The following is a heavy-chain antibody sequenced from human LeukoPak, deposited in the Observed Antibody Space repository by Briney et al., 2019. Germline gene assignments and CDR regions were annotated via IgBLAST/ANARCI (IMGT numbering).Heavy chain of an antibody. CDR1: GGSFSGYY. J-gene: IGHJ4*02. CDR3: ARGIVGATFHY. CDR2: INHSGST. Sequence: SETLSLTCAVYGGSFSGYYWSWIRQPPGKGLEWIGEINHSGSTNYNPSLKSRVTISVDTPKNQFSLKLSSVTAADTAVYYCARGIVGATFHYWGQGTLVTVSS. D-gene: IGHD1-26*01. V-gene: IGHV4-34*01.